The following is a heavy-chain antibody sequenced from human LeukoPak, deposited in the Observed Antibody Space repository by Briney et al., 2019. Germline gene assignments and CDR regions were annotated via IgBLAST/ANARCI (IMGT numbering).Heavy chain of an antibody. J-gene: IGHJ4*02. CDR2: IYPGESDT. CDR1: GYSFTSYW. CDR3: ARQGDQEKEKYYFEY. Sequence: KPGESLKISCKGSGYSFTSYWIGWVRQMPGKGLEWMGVIYPGESDTIYSPSFQGQVTISADKSINTAYLQWSSLKASDTPMYYCARQGDQEKEKYYFEYWGQATLVTVSS. V-gene: IGHV5-51*01. D-gene: IGHD3-16*01.